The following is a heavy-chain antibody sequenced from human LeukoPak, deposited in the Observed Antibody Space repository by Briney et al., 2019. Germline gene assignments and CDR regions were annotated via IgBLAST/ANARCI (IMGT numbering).Heavy chain of an antibody. CDR1: GGSFSGYY. CDR3: ARGRITIFGVVPRWFDP. D-gene: IGHD3-3*01. Sequence: SETLSLTCAVYGGSFSGYYWSWIRQPPGKGLEWIGEINHSGSTNFNPSLKSRVTISVDTSKNQFSLKLRSVTAADTAVYYCARGRITIFGVVPRWFDPWGQGTLVTVSS. CDR2: INHSGST. J-gene: IGHJ5*02. V-gene: IGHV4-34*01.